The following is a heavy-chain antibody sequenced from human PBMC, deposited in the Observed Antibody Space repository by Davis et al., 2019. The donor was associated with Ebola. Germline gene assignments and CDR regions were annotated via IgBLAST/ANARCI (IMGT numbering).Heavy chain of an antibody. D-gene: IGHD4-17*01. CDR2: TYSGGRT. CDR1: GFTVSSNY. Sequence: GEFLKISCAASGFTVSSNYMSWVRQAPGKGLEWVSVTYSGGRTYYADSVKGRFAISRDNTKNTLYLQMNSLRAEDTAVYYCTKDFDYVNGYWGQGTLVTVSS. J-gene: IGHJ4*02. V-gene: IGHV3-53*01. CDR3: TKDFDYVNGY.